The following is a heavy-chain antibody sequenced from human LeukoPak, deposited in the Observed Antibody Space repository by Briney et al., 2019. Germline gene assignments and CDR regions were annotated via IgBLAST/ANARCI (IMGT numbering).Heavy chain of an antibody. CDR3: ARDHNSENWGSLGK. CDR1: GYIFTAYY. CDR2: ISPYTGGT. Sequence: ASVKVSCKTSGYIFTAYYIHWVRQAPGQGLEWMGWISPYTGGTNYAQKFQGRVTITRDTSSNTVYMDLNRLTSDDTALYYCARDHNSENWGSLGKWGQGTLVTVSS. D-gene: IGHD7-27*01. V-gene: IGHV1-2*02. J-gene: IGHJ4*02.